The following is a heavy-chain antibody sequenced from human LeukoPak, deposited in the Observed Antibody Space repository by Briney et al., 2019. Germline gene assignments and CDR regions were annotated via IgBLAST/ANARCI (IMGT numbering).Heavy chain of an antibody. D-gene: IGHD5-18*01. CDR3: ARGGQGDGYSADEAFDI. Sequence: SQTLSFTCAIFGDSISSNSSWNWIRQSPSRGLEWLGRTYYRSKWYNDYVVSVKSRININPDTSKNQFSLQLNSVTPEDTAVYYCARGGQGDGYSADEAFDIWGQGTMVTVS. J-gene: IGHJ3*02. V-gene: IGHV6-1*01. CDR2: TYYRSKWYN. CDR1: GDSISSNSS.